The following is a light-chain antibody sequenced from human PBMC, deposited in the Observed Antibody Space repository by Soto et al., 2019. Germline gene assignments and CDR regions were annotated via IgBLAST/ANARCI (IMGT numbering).Light chain of an antibody. J-gene: IGKJ4*01. CDR2: DAS. V-gene: IGKV1-33*01. Sequence: DIQMTQSPSSLSASVGDRVTITCQASQDISNYLNWYQQKPGKAPKLLIYDASNLETGVPSRFSGSGSGTDFTFTISSLQPEDIATYCCQQYDNPRLTFGGGTKVDIK. CDR3: QQYDNPRLT. CDR1: QDISNY.